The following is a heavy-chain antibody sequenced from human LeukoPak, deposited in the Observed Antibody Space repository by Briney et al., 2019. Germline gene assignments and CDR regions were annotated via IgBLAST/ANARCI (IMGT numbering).Heavy chain of an antibody. CDR3: ARDYPTVTSQAIDY. V-gene: IGHV3-21*01. CDR1: GFTFSSYS. Sequence: PGGSLRLSCAASGFTFSSYSMNWVRQAPGKGLEWVSSISSSSSYIYYADSVKGRFTISRDNAKNSLYLQMNSLRAEDTAVYYCARDYPTVTSQAIDYWGQGTLVTVSS. CDR2: ISSSSSYI. J-gene: IGHJ4*02. D-gene: IGHD4-17*01.